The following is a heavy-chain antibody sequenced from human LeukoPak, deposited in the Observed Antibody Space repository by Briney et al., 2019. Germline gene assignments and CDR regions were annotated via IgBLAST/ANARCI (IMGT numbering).Heavy chain of an antibody. D-gene: IGHD3-9*01. CDR3: ARRRGYDIPQGFDP. J-gene: IGHJ5*02. CDR2: INHSGST. V-gene: IGHV4-34*01. CDR1: SGSFSGYY. Sequence: SETLSLTCAVYSGSFSGYYWSWIRQPPGKGLEWIGEINHSGSTNYNPSLKSRVTISVDTSKNQFSLKLSSVTAADTAVYYCARRRGYDIPQGFDPWGQGTLVTVSS.